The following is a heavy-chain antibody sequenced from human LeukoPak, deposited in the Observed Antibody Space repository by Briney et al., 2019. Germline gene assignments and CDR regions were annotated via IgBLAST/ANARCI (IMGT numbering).Heavy chain of an antibody. V-gene: IGHV4-59*01. D-gene: IGHD3-16*01. J-gene: IGHJ4*02. CDR3: ARGGAPFDFDY. Sequence: PSETLSLTCTVSGGSISSYYWSWIRQPPGKGLEWIGYIYYSGSTNYNPSLKSRVTISEDTSKNQFSLKLSSVTAADTAMYYCARGGAPFDFDYWAQETLVPVPS. CDR2: IYYSGST. CDR1: GGSISSYY.